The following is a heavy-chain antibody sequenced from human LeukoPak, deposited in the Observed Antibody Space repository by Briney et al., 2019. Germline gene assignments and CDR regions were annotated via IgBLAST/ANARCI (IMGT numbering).Heavy chain of an antibody. D-gene: IGHD1-26*01. V-gene: IGHV3-30-3*01. J-gene: IGHJ3*02. CDR2: ISYDGSNK. CDR3: ARGRSGSYYRDAFDI. CDR1: GFTFSSYA. Sequence: GGSLRLSCAASGFTFSSYAMHWVRQAPGKGLEWVAVISYDGSNKYYADSVRGRFTISRDNAKNSLYLQMNSLRAEDTAVYYCARGRSGSYYRDAFDIWGQGAMVTVSS.